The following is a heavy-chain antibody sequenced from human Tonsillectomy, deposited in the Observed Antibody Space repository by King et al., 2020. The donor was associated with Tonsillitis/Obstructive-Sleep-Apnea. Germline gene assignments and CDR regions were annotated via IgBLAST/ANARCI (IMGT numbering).Heavy chain of an antibody. J-gene: IGHJ4*02. CDR2: IYSGGST. CDR3: ALQSGGQFDY. CDR1: GFTVSNNY. V-gene: IGHV3-53*01. Sequence: VQLVESGGGLIQPGGSLRLSCAVSGFTVSNNYMSWVRQAPGKGLEWVSGIYSGGSTYYTDSVKGRFTISRENSKNTLYLQMNSLRAEDTAVYFCALQSGGQFDYWGQGALVTVSS. D-gene: IGHD2-15*01.